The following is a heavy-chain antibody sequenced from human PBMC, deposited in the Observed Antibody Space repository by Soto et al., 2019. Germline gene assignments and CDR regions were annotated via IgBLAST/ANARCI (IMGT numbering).Heavy chain of an antibody. CDR3: SRAIRRFSQCFVY. CDR1: LYSISSGYY. Sequence: PSETLSLTCAVSLYSISSGYYWGWIRQPTGKGLEWIGSIYHSGNIYYNPSLKSRVTLSVDTSKNQFSLRVIHVTAPDTAVYYCSRAIRRFSQCFVYWGQATLITVSS. J-gene: IGHJ4*02. V-gene: IGHV4-38-2*01. D-gene: IGHD2-21*01. CDR2: IYHSGNI.